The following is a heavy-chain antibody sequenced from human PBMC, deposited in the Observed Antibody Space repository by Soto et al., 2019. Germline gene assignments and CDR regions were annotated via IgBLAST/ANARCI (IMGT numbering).Heavy chain of an antibody. D-gene: IGHD2-21*02. CDR2: IYYSGST. CDR3: ARGPIVVVTATPYFQH. J-gene: IGHJ1*01. V-gene: IGHV4-59*01. Sequence: PSETLSLTCTVSGGSISSYYWSWIRQPPGKGLEWIGYIYYSGSTNYNPSLKSRVTISVDTSKNQFSLKLSSVTAADTAVYYCARGPIVVVTATPYFQHWGQGTLVTVSS. CDR1: GGSISSYY.